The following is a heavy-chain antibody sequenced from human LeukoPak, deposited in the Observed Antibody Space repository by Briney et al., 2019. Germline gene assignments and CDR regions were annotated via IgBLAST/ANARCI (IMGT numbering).Heavy chain of an antibody. CDR2: IYSGGST. CDR1: GFTFSRYW. CDR3: ARVFGDYYYYYMDV. Sequence: GGSLRLSCAASGFTFSRYWMSWVRQAPGKGLEWVSVIYSGGSTYYADSVKGRFTISRDNSKNTLYLQMNSLRAEDTAVYYCARVFGDYYYYYMDVWGKGTTVTVSS. J-gene: IGHJ6*03. V-gene: IGHV3-53*01. D-gene: IGHD3-10*02.